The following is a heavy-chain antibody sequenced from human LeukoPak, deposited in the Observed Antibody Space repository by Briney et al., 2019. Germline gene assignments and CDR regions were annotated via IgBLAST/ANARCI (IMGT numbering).Heavy chain of an antibody. CDR1: GGSISSYY. V-gene: IGHV4-59*01. D-gene: IGHD1-26*01. J-gene: IGHJ3*02. CDR2: IYYSGST. CDR3: ARGSIVGGPQGAFDI. Sequence: SETLSLTCTVSGGSISSYYWSWIRQPPGKGLEWIGYIYYSGSTNYSPSLKSRVTISVDTSKNQFSLKLSSVTAADTAVYYCARGSIVGGPQGAFDIWGQGTMVTVSS.